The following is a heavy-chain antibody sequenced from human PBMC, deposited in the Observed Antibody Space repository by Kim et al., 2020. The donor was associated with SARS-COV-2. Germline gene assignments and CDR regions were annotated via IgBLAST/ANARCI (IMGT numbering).Heavy chain of an antibody. CDR2: ISGSGGGT. V-gene: IGHV3-23*01. J-gene: IGHJ2*01. CDR3: AKGYHYFFDL. Sequence: GGSLRLSCAASGFTFSTYAMSWVRQAPGKGLEWVSAISGSGGGTYYADSVKGRFTISRDNSNNTLYLQMNSLRAEDTAVYSCAKGYHYFFDLWGRGTLVTVSS. D-gene: IGHD2-2*01. CDR1: GFTFSTYA.